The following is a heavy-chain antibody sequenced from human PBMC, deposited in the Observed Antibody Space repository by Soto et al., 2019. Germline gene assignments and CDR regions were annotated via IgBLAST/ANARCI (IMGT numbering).Heavy chain of an antibody. J-gene: IGHJ4*02. D-gene: IGHD6-19*01. Sequence: PGGSLRLSCSVAGFTVSDSMSWVRQAPGKGLECVSFIHSDGSTHYTDSVRGRFTISRDNSKNTLYLQMDRLRVDDTAVYFCAREASGPFDYWGQGTRVTASS. CDR2: IHSDGST. CDR3: AREASGPFDY. CDR1: GFTVSDS. V-gene: IGHV3-53*01.